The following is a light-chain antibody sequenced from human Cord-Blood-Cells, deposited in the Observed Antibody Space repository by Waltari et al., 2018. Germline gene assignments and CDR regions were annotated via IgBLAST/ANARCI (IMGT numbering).Light chain of an antibody. Sequence: SYVLTPPPSVSVAPGKTAGITCGGNNVGRKNVHCYQQKPGQAPVLVVYDDSDRPSGIPERFSGSNSGNTATLTISRVEAGDEADYYCQVWDSSSDHVVFGGGTKLTVL. CDR1: NVGRKN. CDR2: DDS. CDR3: QVWDSSSDHVV. J-gene: IGLJ2*01. V-gene: IGLV3-21*03.